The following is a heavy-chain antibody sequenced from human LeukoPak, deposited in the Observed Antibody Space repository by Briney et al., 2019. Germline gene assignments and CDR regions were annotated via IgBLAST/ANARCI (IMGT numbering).Heavy chain of an antibody. CDR1: GFPFSTYA. D-gene: IGHD3-3*01. V-gene: IGHV3-23*01. J-gene: IGHJ4*02. CDR2: IRGSDGST. CDR3: AKDGRFGEWLFHAW. Sequence: GGSLRLSCAASGFPFSTYAMSWVRQAPGKGLEWVSSIRGSDGSTYYADSVKGRFAISRDKSKSTLYLQMNSLRAEDTAIYYCAKDGRFGEWLFHAWWGQGTLVTVSS.